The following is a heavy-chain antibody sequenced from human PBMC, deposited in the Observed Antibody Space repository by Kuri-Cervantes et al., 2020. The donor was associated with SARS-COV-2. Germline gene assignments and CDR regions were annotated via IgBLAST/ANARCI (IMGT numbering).Heavy chain of an antibody. D-gene: IGHD3-22*01. CDR2: INPNSGGT. J-gene: IGHJ3*02. V-gene: IGHV1-2*04. CDR1: GYTFTGYY. CDR3: ARSTPSRRLVVISQGGAFDI. Sequence: ASVKVSCKASGYTFTGYYMHWVRQAPGQGLEWMGWINPNSGGTNYAQKFQGWVTMTRATSISTVYMELSRLRSDDTAVYYCARSTPSRRLVVISQGGAFDIWGQGTMVTVSS.